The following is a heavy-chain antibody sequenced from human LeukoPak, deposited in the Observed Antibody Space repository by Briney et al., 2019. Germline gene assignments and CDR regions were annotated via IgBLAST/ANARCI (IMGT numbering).Heavy chain of an antibody. CDR1: GFTFSDYY. CDR2: ISSSGSTI. V-gene: IGHV3-11*04. Sequence: PGGSLRLSCAASGFTFSDYYMSWLRQAPGKGLEWLSYISSSGSTIYYADSVKGRFTISRDNAKNSLYLQMNSLRAEHTALYYCARCGYSYGYYYYYYMDVGGKGTTVTVSS. J-gene: IGHJ6*03. D-gene: IGHD5-18*01. CDR3: ARCGYSYGYYYYYYMDV.